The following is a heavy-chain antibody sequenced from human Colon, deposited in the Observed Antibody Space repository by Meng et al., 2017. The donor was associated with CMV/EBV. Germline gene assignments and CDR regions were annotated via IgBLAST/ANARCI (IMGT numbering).Heavy chain of an antibody. D-gene: IGHD3-9*01. J-gene: IGHJ4*02. V-gene: IGHV3-7*01. Sequence: GGSLRLSCAASGFTFSSYWMTWVRQAPGRGLEWVASIKQDGSEKNYVDSVKGRFTISRDNAKNSLYLQMNNLRAEDTAVYYCAKPIRGRITIFSDWGQGSLVTVSS. CDR3: AKPIRGRITIFSD. CDR2: IKQDGSEK. CDR1: GFTFSSYW.